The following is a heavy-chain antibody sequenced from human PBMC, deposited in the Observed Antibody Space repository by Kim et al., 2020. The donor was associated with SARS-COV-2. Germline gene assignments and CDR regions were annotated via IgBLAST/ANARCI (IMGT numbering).Heavy chain of an antibody. D-gene: IGHD2-15*01. CDR1: GFTFSSYA. Sequence: GGSLRLSCAASGFTFSSYAMHWVRQAPGKGLEWVAVISYDGSNKYYADSVKGRFTISRDNSKNTLYLQMNSLRAEDTAVYYCARDPDCSGGSCYSFDGNWGQGTLVTVSS. CDR3: ARDPDCSGGSCYSFDGN. J-gene: IGHJ4*02. CDR2: ISYDGSNK. V-gene: IGHV3-30*04.